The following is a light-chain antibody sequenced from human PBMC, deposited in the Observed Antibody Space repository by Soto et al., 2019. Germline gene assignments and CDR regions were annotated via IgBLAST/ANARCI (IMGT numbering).Light chain of an antibody. CDR2: GAS. CDR1: QTVSSSY. CDR3: QQFGGSPNT. J-gene: IGKJ2*01. V-gene: IGKV3-20*01. Sequence: EIVLTQSPGTLSLSPGERATLSCRASQTVSSSYLAWYQQKPGQAPRLLIYGASNRATGIPDRFSGSGSGTDFTLTISRLESEDFAVYYCQQFGGSPNTFGQGTKLEI.